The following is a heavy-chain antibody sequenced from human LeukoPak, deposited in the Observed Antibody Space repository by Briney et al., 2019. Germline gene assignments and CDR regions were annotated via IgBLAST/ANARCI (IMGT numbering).Heavy chain of an antibody. CDR3: ARDMSGGWYAADY. J-gene: IGHJ4*02. CDR2: ISSRSSST. CDR1: GFRFSDFA. Sequence: GGSLRLSCAASGFRFSDFAMSWIRQAPGKGLEWVSYISSRSSSTNYADSVKGRFTVSRDNTKNSFYLQMNSLRAEDTAVYYCARDMSGGWYAADYWGQGTLVTVSS. D-gene: IGHD6-19*01. V-gene: IGHV3-11*05.